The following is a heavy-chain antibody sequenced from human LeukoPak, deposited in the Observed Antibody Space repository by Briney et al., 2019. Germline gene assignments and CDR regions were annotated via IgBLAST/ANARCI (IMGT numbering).Heavy chain of an antibody. D-gene: IGHD3-10*01. Sequence: ASVKVSCKASGGTFSSYAISWVRQAPGQGLEWMGGIIPIFGTANYAQKFQGRVTITADESTSTAYMELSSLRSEDTAVYYCATSGGDIYYYSTEVWGQGTTVTISS. CDR1: GGTFSSYA. V-gene: IGHV1-69*13. CDR3: ATSGGDIYYYSTEV. CDR2: IIPIFGTA. J-gene: IGHJ6*03.